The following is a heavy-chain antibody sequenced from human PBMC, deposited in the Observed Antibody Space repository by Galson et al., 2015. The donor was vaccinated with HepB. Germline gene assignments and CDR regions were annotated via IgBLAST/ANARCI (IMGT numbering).Heavy chain of an antibody. V-gene: IGHV3-30-3*01. Sequence: SLRLSCAASGFTFSSYGMHWVRQAPGKGLEWVAVISYDGSNKYYADSVKGRFTISRDNSKNTLYLQMNSLRAEDTAVYYCARATSSPPYYYYGMDVWGQGTTVTVSS. CDR3: ARATSSPPYYYYGMDV. D-gene: IGHD6-13*01. J-gene: IGHJ6*02. CDR1: GFTFSSYG. CDR2: ISYDGSNK.